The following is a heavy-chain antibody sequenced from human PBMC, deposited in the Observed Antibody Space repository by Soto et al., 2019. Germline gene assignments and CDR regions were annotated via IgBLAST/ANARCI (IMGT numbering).Heavy chain of an antibody. CDR2: ISCDGSNK. J-gene: IGHJ3*02. V-gene: IGHV3-30-3*01. Sequence: QVQLVESGGGVVQPGRSLRLSCAASGFTFNSYAMHWVRQAPGKGLEWVAVISCDGSNKYYADSVKGRFTISRDNSKNTLYLQLNSLRAEDTAVYYCARPDSGGDALDIWGQGTMVTVSS. D-gene: IGHD2-21*01. CDR1: GFTFNSYA. CDR3: ARPDSGGDALDI.